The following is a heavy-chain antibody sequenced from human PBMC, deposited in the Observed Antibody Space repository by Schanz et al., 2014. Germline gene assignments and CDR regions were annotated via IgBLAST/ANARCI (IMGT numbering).Heavy chain of an antibody. V-gene: IGHV3-7*01. CDR3: ARDDSPSTKPFDS. Sequence: EVQLVESGGGLVQPGGSLRVSCAASGFTFRSYWMNWVRRAPGKGLEWVANIKQDGSDKHYVDSGKGRFTISRANAKSSLYLQMNSLRAEDTAVYYCARDDSPSTKPFDSWGQGAVVSVSS. D-gene: IGHD2-21*01. CDR2: IKQDGSDK. CDR1: GFTFRSYW. J-gene: IGHJ4*02.